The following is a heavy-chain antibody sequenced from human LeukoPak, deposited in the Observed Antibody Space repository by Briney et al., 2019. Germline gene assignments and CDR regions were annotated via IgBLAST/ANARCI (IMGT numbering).Heavy chain of an antibody. CDR3: ARGTSWELLYYYYGMDV. D-gene: IGHD1-26*01. CDR1: GFTFSSYW. CDR2: IKQDGSEK. V-gene: IGHV3-7*01. Sequence: GGSLRLSCAASGFTFSSYWMSWVRQAPGKGLEWVANIKQDGSEKYYVDSVKGRFTISRDNAKNSLYLQMNSLRAEDTAVYYCARGTSWELLYYYYGMDVWGQGTTATVSS. J-gene: IGHJ6*02.